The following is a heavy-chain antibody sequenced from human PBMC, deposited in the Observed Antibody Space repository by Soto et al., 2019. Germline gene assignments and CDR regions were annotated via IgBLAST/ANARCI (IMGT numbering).Heavy chain of an antibody. V-gene: IGHV5-51*01. CDR1: GYNFINHW. CDR2: FYPGDSTS. J-gene: IGHJ3*02. Sequence: PGESLKISCKGSGYNFINHWIAWVRQLPGKGLEWMGTFYPGDSTSTYSPSFQGQVTISVDKSISTAYLQLSSLKASDTAMYYCARIIGYCRNNDCSWTFDIWGQGTMVTVSS. CDR3: ARIIGYCRNNDCSWTFDI. D-gene: IGHD2-15*01.